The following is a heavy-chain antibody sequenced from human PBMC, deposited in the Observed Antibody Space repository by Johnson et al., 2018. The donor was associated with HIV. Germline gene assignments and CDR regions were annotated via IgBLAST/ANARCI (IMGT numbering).Heavy chain of an antibody. CDR2: IWYDGSNK. D-gene: IGHD1-26*01. CDR3: AKAMFRWERLDGDTFDI. Sequence: QVQLVESGGGVVQVGRSLRLSCEASGFTFSRYGMHWVRQAPGKGLEWVAVIWYDGSNKNYTESVKGRFSISRDNSKNTLYLQMNSLRAEDTATYYCAKAMFRWERLDGDTFDIWGQGTMVTVSS. J-gene: IGHJ3*02. CDR1: GFTFSRYG. V-gene: IGHV3-33*03.